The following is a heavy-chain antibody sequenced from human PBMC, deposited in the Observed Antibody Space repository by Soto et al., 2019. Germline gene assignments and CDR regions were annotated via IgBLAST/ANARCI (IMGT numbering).Heavy chain of an antibody. Sequence: QVQLVQSGGEVKKPGASVKVSCKASGYTFTSHSIHWVRQAPGQRLEWLGWINAGNGDTKYSQKFQGRVTLTRDTSASTSYMEMSTLTSEDTALYYCARSITMLRGAKYYFDYWGQGTLVTVSS. D-gene: IGHD3-10*01. J-gene: IGHJ4*02. V-gene: IGHV1-3*01. CDR2: INAGNGDT. CDR3: ARSITMLRGAKYYFDY. CDR1: GYTFTSHS.